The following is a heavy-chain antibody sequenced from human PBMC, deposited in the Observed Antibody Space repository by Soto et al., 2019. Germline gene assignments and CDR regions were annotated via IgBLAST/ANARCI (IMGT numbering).Heavy chain of an antibody. CDR1: GLTFSTYS. J-gene: IGHJ4*02. CDR3: AREGINNYNEYYFDS. Sequence: GGSLRLSCAASGLTFSTYSMNWVRQAPGKGLEWVSSISGSGNYTHYADFLRGRFTISRDNAKTSLYLQMNSPRAEDTAVYYCAREGINNYNEYYFDSWGQGTVVTVSS. D-gene: IGHD4-4*01. CDR2: ISGSGNYT. V-gene: IGHV3-21*01.